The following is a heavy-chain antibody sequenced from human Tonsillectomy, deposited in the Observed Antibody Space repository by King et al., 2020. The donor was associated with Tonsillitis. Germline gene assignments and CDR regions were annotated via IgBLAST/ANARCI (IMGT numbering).Heavy chain of an antibody. Sequence: VQLVESGGGLVQPGGSLRLSCAASGFSFSSYGMSWVRQAPGKGLEWVSTISGSSSTTYYADSVKGRFTISRDNSKSTLYLQLKSLRAEDTAVYYCAKMPSLGHYDSSGYYLNWGQGTLVTVSS. CDR3: AKMPSLGHYDSSGYYLN. CDR2: ISGSSSTT. V-gene: IGHV3-23*04. D-gene: IGHD3-22*01. CDR1: GFSFSSYG. J-gene: IGHJ4*02.